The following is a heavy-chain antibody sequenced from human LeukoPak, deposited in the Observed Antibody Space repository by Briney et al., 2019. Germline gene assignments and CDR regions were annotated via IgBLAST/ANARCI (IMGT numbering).Heavy chain of an antibody. D-gene: IGHD2-8*02. CDR1: GGSISSSNW. CDR3: ARQEGTEDY. V-gene: IGHV4-4*02. CDR2: INHSGST. Sequence: PSETLSLTCAVSGGSISSSNWWSWVRQPPGKGLEWIGEINHSGSTNYNPSLKSRVTISVDASKNQFSLKLTSVTAADTAVYYCARQEGTEDYWGQGTLVTVSS. J-gene: IGHJ4*02.